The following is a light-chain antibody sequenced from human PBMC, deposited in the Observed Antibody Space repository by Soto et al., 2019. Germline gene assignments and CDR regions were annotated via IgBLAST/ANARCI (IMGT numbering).Light chain of an antibody. Sequence: QSVLTQPRSVSGSPGQSVTISCTGTSSDVGGYNYVSWYQQHPGKAPKLMIYDVSKRPSGVPDRFSGSKSGNTASLTISGLQAEDEADYYCCSYAGTYTVVLGGGTQLTVL. CDR3: CSYAGTYTVV. CDR2: DVS. CDR1: SSDVGGYNY. J-gene: IGLJ2*01. V-gene: IGLV2-11*01.